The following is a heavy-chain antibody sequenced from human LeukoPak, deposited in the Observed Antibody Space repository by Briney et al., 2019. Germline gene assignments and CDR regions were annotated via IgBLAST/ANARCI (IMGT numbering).Heavy chain of an antibody. CDR1: GFIFSRYS. D-gene: IGHD3-22*01. Sequence: PGGSLRLSCAASGFIFSRYSMNWVRQARGKGLEWVASISSTSYFIFCADWVEGRFTISREIAKHSLFLQMNTLRAEDTAIYYCARDYFDSSDYPQTYYYYYMDVWGKGTTVTVSS. CDR2: ISSTSYFI. V-gene: IGHV3-21*01. J-gene: IGHJ6*03. CDR3: ARDYFDSSDYPQTYYYYYMDV.